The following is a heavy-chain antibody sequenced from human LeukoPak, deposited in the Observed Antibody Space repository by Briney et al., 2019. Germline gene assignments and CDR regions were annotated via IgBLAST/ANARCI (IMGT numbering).Heavy chain of an antibody. CDR2: INPNSGGT. Sequence: GASVKVSCKASGYTFTGYYMHWVRQAPGQGLEWMGWINPNSGGTNYAQKFQGRVTTTRDTSISTAYMELSRLRSDDTAVYYCARDLGESSSWYHADYYYYMDVWGKGTTVTVSS. CDR1: GYTFTGYY. V-gene: IGHV1-2*02. J-gene: IGHJ6*03. CDR3: ARDLGESSSWYHADYYYYMDV. D-gene: IGHD6-13*01.